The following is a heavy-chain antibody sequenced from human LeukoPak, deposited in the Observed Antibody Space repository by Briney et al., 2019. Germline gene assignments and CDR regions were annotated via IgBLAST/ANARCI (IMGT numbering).Heavy chain of an antibody. V-gene: IGHV3-23*01. CDR2: ISGSGDST. Sequence: GGSLSLSCAASGFTFINYAMRWVRQAPGKGLEWVSGISGSGDSTYYADSVKGRFTISRDNSKNPLYLQMNSLRAEDTAVYYCARRSGIAVAGAFDYWGQGTLVTVSS. J-gene: IGHJ4*02. D-gene: IGHD6-19*01. CDR1: GFTFINYA. CDR3: ARRSGIAVAGAFDY.